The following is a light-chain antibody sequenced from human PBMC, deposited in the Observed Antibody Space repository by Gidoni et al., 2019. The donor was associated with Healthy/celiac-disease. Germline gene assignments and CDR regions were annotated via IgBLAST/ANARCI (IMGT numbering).Light chain of an antibody. V-gene: IGLV2-11*01. CDR1: SSDVGGYNY. J-gene: IGLJ2*01. Sequence: LTQPRSVSGSPGQSVTISCTGTSSDVGGYNYVSWYQQHPGKAPKLMIYDVSKRPSGVPDRFSGSKSGNTASLTISGLQAEDEADYYCCSYAGSYTLVVFGGGTKLTVL. CDR3: CSYAGSYTLVV. CDR2: DVS.